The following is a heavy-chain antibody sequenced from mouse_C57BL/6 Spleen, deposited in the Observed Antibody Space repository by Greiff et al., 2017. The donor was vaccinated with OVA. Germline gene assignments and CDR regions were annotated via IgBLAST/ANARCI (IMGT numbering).Heavy chain of an antibody. J-gene: IGHJ4*01. CDR2: INPGSGGT. D-gene: IGHD2-4*01. CDR3: ARGGKDYDGDYYAMDY. V-gene: IGHV1-54*01. Sequence: QVQLQQSGAELVRPGTSVKVSCKASGYAFTNYLIEWVKQRPGQGLEWIGVINPGSGGTNYNEKFKGKATLTADKSSSTAYMQLSSLTSEDSAVYFCARGGKDYDGDYYAMDYWGQGTSVTVSS. CDR1: GYAFTNYL.